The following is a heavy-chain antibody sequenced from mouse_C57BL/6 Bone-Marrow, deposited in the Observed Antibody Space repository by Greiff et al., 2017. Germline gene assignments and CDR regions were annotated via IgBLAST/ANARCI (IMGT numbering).Heavy chain of an antibody. J-gene: IGHJ2*01. CDR3: ARSYDYYYSSAHYFDY. V-gene: IGHV1-54*01. CDR2: INPGSGGT. CDR1: GYAFTNYL. D-gene: IGHD1-1*01. Sequence: QVQLQQSGAELVRPGTSVKVSCKASGYAFTNYLIAWVKQRPGQGLEWIGVINPGSGGTNYNEKFKGKATLTADKSSSTAYMQLSSLTSEDSAVYFCARSYDYYYSSAHYFDYWGQGTTLTVSS.